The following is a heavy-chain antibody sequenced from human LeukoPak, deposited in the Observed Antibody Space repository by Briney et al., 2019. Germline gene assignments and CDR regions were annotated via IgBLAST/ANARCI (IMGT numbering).Heavy chain of an antibody. V-gene: IGHV4-34*01. D-gene: IGHD2-2*01. CDR3: ARDGYCSSTSCHVYYYYGMDV. Sequence: SETLSLTCAVYGGSFSGYYWSWIRQPPGKGLEWIGEINHSGSTNYNPSLKSRVTISVDTSKNQFSLKLSSVTAADTAVYYCARDGYCSSTSCHVYYYYGMDVWGQGTTVTVSS. J-gene: IGHJ6*02. CDR1: GGSFSGYY. CDR2: INHSGST.